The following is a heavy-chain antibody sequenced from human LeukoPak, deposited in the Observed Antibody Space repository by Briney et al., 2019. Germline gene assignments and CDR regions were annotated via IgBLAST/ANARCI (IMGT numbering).Heavy chain of an antibody. CDR3: AREDRFGATYYPDY. CDR1: GFNFKTYS. V-gene: IGHV3-30*04. Sequence: LSGGSLTLSCAAAGFNFKTYSTHWVRHPRSTWLEWLADITYDASDKYYASSVKARLTISRHSSKKTLYLQMDNPLGEPTAVYYCAREDRFGATYYPDYWGEGTLVTASS. D-gene: IGHD4/OR15-4a*01. CDR2: ITYDASDK. J-gene: IGHJ4*02.